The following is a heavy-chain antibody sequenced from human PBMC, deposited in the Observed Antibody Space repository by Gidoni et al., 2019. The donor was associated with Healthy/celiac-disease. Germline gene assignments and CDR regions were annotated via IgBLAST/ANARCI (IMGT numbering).Heavy chain of an antibody. CDR1: GGSISSSSYY. CDR2: IYYSGST. J-gene: IGHJ5*02. V-gene: IGHV4-39*01. CDR3: ARRGSGCSSTSCYRYNWFDP. D-gene: IGHD2-2*01. Sequence: QLQLQESGPGLVKPSETLSLTCTVSGGSISSSSYYWGWLRQPPGKGLEWIGSIYYSGSTYYNPSLKSRVTISVDTSKNQFSLKLSSVTAADTAVYYCARRGSGCSSTSCYRYNWFDPWGQGTLVTVSS.